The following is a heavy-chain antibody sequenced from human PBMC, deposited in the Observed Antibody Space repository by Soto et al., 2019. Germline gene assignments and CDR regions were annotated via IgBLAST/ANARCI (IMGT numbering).Heavy chain of an antibody. Sequence: SVKVSCKASGGTFSSYAISWVRQAPGQGLEWMGGSIPIFGTANYAQKFQGRVTITADESTRTAYMELSSLRSEDTAVYYCARVNTMVRGVIGYFDYWGQGTLVTVSS. CDR1: GGTFSSYA. D-gene: IGHD3-10*01. CDR3: ARVNTMVRGVIGYFDY. V-gene: IGHV1-69*13. CDR2: SIPIFGTA. J-gene: IGHJ4*02.